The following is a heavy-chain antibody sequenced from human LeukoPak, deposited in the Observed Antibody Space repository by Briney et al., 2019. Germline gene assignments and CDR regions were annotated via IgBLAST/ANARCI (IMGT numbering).Heavy chain of an antibody. V-gene: IGHV5-51*01. D-gene: IGHD6-13*01. Sequence: GESLKISCKGSGYSFTSYWIGWVRQMPGKGLEWMGIIYPGDSDTRYSPSFQGQVTISADKSISTAYLQWSSLKASGTAMYYCARSYSSSFYYYYGMDVWGQGTTVTVSS. CDR3: ARSYSSSFYYYYGMDV. J-gene: IGHJ6*02. CDR2: IYPGDSDT. CDR1: GYSFTSYW.